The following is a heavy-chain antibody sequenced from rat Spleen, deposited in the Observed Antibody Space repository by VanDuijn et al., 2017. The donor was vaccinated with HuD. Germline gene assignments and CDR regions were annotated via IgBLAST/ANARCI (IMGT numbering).Heavy chain of an antibody. CDR1: GFTFSDFY. CDR2: ISDDGSTT. Sequence: EVQLVESDGGLVQPGRSLKLSCAASGFTFSDFYMAWVRQAPTKGLEWVATISDDGSTTYYRDSVKGRFTISRDNAKSTLYLQMDSLRSEDTATYYCARKGTNYGYLYVMDAWGQGASVTVSS. CDR3: ARKGTNYGYLYVMDA. V-gene: IGHV5-29*01. J-gene: IGHJ4*01. D-gene: IGHD1-9*01.